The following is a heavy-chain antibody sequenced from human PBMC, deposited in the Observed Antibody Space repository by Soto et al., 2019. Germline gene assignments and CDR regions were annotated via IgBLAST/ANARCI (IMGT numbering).Heavy chain of an antibody. V-gene: IGHV3-23*01. D-gene: IGHD3-3*01. Sequence: TGGSLRLSCAASGFPFSSYAMSWVLLALGNGLEWVSAISGSGGSTYYADSVKGRFTISRDNSMNTLYLQMNSLRAEDTAVYYCSKSRLEPDFWSGYFPTWFDSWGQGT. CDR3: SKSRLEPDFWSGYFPTWFDS. CDR2: ISGSGGST. J-gene: IGHJ5*01. CDR1: GFPFSSYA.